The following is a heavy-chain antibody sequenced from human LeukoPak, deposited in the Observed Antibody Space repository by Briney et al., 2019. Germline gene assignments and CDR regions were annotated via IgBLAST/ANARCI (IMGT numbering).Heavy chain of an antibody. CDR2: INAGNGNT. CDR3: ARVPAGCSGGSCYWTFDP. Sequence: ASVKVSCKASGYTFTSYAMHWVRQAPGQRLEWMGWINAGNGNTKYSQKFQGRVTITRDTSASTAYMELSSLRSEDTAVYYCARVPAGCSGGSCYWTFDPWGQGTLVTVPS. D-gene: IGHD2-15*01. CDR1: GYTFTSYA. J-gene: IGHJ5*02. V-gene: IGHV1-3*01.